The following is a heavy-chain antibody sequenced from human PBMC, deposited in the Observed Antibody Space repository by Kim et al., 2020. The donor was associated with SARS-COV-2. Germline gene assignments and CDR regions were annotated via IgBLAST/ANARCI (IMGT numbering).Heavy chain of an antibody. CDR3: ARAEPKYSGYVPFDY. D-gene: IGHD5-12*01. CDR2: IYYSGST. V-gene: IGHV4-31*03. CDR1: GGSISSGGYY. Sequence: SETLSLTCTVSGGSISSGGYYWSWIRQHPGKGLEWIGYIYYSGSTYYNPSLKSRVTISVDTSKNQFSLKLSSVTAADTAVYYCARAEPKYSGYVPFDYWGQGTLVTVSS. J-gene: IGHJ4*02.